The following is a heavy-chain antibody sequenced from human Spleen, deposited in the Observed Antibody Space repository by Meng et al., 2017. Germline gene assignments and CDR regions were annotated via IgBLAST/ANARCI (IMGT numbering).Heavy chain of an antibody. CDR1: GYTFTSYA. Sequence: QVPVVQFGAEVKEPGASVKVSCKTSGYTFTSYALHWVRQAPGQRLEWMGWINTGSGNTRYSQKFQGRVTIARDTSASTAYMELSSLRSEDTAVYYCARERYYDSSAYYGFGYRGQGTLVTVSS. V-gene: IGHV1-3*04. CDR2: INTGSGNT. J-gene: IGHJ4*02. CDR3: ARERYYDSSAYYGFGY. D-gene: IGHD3-22*01.